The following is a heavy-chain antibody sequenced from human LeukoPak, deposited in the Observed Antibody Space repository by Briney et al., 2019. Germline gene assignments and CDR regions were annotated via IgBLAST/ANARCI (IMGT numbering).Heavy chain of an antibody. CDR3: ARGQAYCGGDCYSD. CDR1: GLTFSSYW. CDR2: IKQDGSEK. J-gene: IGHJ4*02. D-gene: IGHD2-21*02. V-gene: IGHV3-7*04. Sequence: PGGSLRLSCAASGLTFSSYWMSWVRQDPGKGLEWVANIKQDGSEKYYVDSVKGRFTISRDNGKNSLYLQMNSLRAEDTAVYYCARGQAYCGGDCYSDWGQGTLVTVSS.